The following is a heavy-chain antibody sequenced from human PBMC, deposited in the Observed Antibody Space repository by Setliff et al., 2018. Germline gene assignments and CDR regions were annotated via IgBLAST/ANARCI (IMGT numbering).Heavy chain of an antibody. J-gene: IGHJ4*02. CDR2: ISYSGRT. Sequence: SETLSLTCNVSGDSIGGSGYFWGWIRQHPVKGLEWIGYISYSGRTSYNPSLYSRITVSLDRSKNQFSLQLTSVTAADTAMYYCARVAYPNGGSCRYFDNWGQGTLVTVSS. CDR3: ARVAYPNGGSCRYFDN. CDR1: GDSIGGSGYF. V-gene: IGHV4-31*03. D-gene: IGHD2-15*01.